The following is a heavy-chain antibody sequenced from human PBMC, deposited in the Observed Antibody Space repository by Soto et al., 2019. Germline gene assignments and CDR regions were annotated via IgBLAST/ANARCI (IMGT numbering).Heavy chain of an antibody. CDR3: AKDLIAVLGSLAFDI. J-gene: IGHJ3*02. V-gene: IGHV3-9*01. Sequence: PGGSLRLSCAASGFTFDDYAMHWVRQAPGKGLEWVSGISWNSGSIGYADSVKGRFTISRDNAKNSLYLQMNSLRAEDTALYYCAKDLIAVLGSLAFDIWGQGTMVTVSS. CDR1: GFTFDDYA. CDR2: ISWNSGSI. D-gene: IGHD6-19*01.